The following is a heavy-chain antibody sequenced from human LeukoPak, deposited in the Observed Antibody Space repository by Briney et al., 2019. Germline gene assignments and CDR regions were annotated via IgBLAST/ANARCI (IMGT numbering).Heavy chain of an antibody. D-gene: IGHD1-26*01. V-gene: IGHV3-48*02. CDR1: GFTFSSYS. CDR2: ISTSSSII. Sequence: GGSLRLSCAASGFTFSSYSMNWVRQAPGKGLEWVSYISTSSSIIYYADSVRGRFTISRDNAKNSLYLQMNSLRDEDTAVYYCARDISGSYSSDAFDIWGQGTMVTVSS. J-gene: IGHJ3*02. CDR3: ARDISGSYSSDAFDI.